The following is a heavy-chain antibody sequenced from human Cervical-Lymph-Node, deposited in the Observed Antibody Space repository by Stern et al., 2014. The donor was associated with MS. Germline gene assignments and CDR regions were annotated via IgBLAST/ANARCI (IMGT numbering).Heavy chain of an antibody. J-gene: IGHJ4*02. CDR2: ISSSSSYI. CDR3: ASSPLGYYDILPNSY. Sequence: EVQLVESGGGLVKPGGSLRLSCAASGFTFSSYSMNWVRQAPGKGLEWVSSISSSSSYIYYADSVKGRFTISRDNAKNSLYLQMNSLRAEDTAVYYCASSPLGYYDILPNSYWGQGTLVTVSS. V-gene: IGHV3-21*01. CDR1: GFTFSSYS. D-gene: IGHD3-9*01.